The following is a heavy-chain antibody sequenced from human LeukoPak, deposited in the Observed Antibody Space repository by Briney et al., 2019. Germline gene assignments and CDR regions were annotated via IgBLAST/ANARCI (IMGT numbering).Heavy chain of an antibody. V-gene: IGHV3-49*04. CDR1: GFTFGDYA. D-gene: IGHD3-22*01. CDR3: TRGYYDSSGYPDY. Sequence: PGGSLRLSCTASGFTFGDYAMSWVRQAPGKGLEWVGFIRSKAYGGTTEYAASVKGRFTISRDDSKSIAYLQMNSLKTEDTAVYYCTRGYYDSSGYPDYWGQGTLVTVSP. CDR2: IRSKAYGGTT. J-gene: IGHJ4*02.